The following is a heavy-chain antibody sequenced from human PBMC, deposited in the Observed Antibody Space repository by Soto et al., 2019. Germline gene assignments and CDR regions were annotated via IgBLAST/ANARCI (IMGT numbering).Heavy chain of an antibody. CDR2: ISSDGAKK. CDR1: DFTFSNAW. Sequence: GGSLRLSCAASDFTFSNAWMSWVRQVPGKGLQWVALISSDGAKKHYADSVRGRFTISRDNSKDMVSLQMNSLRDEDTAVYFCAGLAYYFDYWGQGAPVTVSS. J-gene: IGHJ4*02. V-gene: IGHV3-30-3*01. CDR3: AGLAYYFDY.